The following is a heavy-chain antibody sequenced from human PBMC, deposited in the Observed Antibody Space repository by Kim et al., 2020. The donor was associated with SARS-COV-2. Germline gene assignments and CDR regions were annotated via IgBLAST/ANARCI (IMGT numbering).Heavy chain of an antibody. CDR1: GGSFNGYY. V-gene: IGHV4-34*01. Sequence: SETLSLTCAVYGGSFNGYYWSWIRQPPGKGLEWIGEINHRASTNYNPSLKSRVTISVDTSNNQFSLKLSSVTAADTAVYYCARGGIPIDYWGQGTLVTVSS. J-gene: IGHJ4*02. CDR2: INHRAST. D-gene: IGHD1-20*01. CDR3: ARGGIPIDY.